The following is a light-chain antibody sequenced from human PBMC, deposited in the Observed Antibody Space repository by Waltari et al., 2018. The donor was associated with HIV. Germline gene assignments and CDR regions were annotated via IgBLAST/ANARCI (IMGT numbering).Light chain of an antibody. J-gene: IGLJ3*02. CDR3: AAWDDSVNGWV. CDR1: TSNIGSNP. V-gene: IGLV1-44*01. CDR2: TNN. Sequence: QSVLTQPPSASETPGQRVTISCSGSTSNIGSNPVNCYQQLPGTAPKLLIYTNNQRPSGVPDRFSGSKYGTSASLAISGLQSEDEAHYYCAAWDDSVNGWVFGGGTKLTVL.